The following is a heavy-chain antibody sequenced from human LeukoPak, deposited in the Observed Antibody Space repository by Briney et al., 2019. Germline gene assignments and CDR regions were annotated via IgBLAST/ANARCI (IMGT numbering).Heavy chain of an antibody. CDR3: ARDYYDSRGEAVDI. Sequence: SETLSLACTVSGGSISSRYWSWIRQPPGKGLEWIGYIHYSGNTNYNPALKSRLTISVDTSKNQFSLRLTSVTAADTAMYYCARDYYDSRGEAVDIWGQGTMVTVSS. CDR1: GGSISSRY. D-gene: IGHD3-22*01. V-gene: IGHV4-59*11. CDR2: IHYSGNT. J-gene: IGHJ3*02.